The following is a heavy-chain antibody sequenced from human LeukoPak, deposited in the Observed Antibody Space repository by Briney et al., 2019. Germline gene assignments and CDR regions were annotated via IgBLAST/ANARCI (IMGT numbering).Heavy chain of an antibody. Sequence: GGSLRLSCVASGFTFSSCGMSWVRQAPGKGLEWAANISPDGSGTFYVDSVKGRFTVSRDNAKNSLSLQMNSLRVEDTAMYYYVRSIHYWGQGTLVTVSS. V-gene: IGHV3-7*01. CDR2: ISPDGSGT. CDR1: GFTFSSCG. CDR3: VRSIHY. J-gene: IGHJ4*02.